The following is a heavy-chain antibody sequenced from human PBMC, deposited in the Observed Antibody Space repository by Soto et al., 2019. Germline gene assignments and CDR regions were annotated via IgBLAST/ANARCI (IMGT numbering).Heavy chain of an antibody. J-gene: IGHJ4*02. CDR3: ARVTWLRPYFDY. V-gene: IGHV4-34*01. D-gene: IGHD5-12*01. CDR1: GGSFSGYY. Sequence: PSETLSLTCAVYGGSFSGYYWSWIRQPPGKGLEWIGEINHSGSTNYNPSLKSRVTISVDTSKNRFSLKLSSVTAADTAVYYCARVTWLRPYFDYWGQGTLVTVSS. CDR2: INHSGST.